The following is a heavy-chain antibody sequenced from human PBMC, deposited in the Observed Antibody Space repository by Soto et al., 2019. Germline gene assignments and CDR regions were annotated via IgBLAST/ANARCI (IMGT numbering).Heavy chain of an antibody. V-gene: IGHV1-24*01. CDR1: GYTLTELS. Sequence: ASVKVSCKVSGYTLTELSMHWVRQAPGKGLEWMGGFDPEDGETIYAQKFQGRVTMTEDTSTDTAYMELSSLRSEDTAVYYCATTIYGDYDYYYYGMDVWGQGTTVTVYS. CDR3: ATTIYGDYDYYYYGMDV. D-gene: IGHD4-17*01. J-gene: IGHJ6*02. CDR2: FDPEDGET.